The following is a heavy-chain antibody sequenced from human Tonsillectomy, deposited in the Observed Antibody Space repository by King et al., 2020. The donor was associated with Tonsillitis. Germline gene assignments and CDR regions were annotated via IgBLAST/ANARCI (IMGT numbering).Heavy chain of an antibody. V-gene: IGHV1-8*02. Sequence: VQLVQSGAEVKKPGASVKVSCKASGYTFINYDINWVRQGTGQGPEWMGWMDPSSGDADYSERFQGRVAMTRNTSISTAYMELRSLRSEDTAVYYCARGVDFWGQGTLVTVSS. CDR3: ARGVDF. CDR1: GYTFINYD. J-gene: IGHJ4*02. CDR2: MDPSSGDA.